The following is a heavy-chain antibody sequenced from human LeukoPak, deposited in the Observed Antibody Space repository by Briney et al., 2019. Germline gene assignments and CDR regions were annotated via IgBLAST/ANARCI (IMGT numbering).Heavy chain of an antibody. V-gene: IGHV2-5*02. CDR1: GFSLTSRPVG. J-gene: IGHJ4*02. Sequence: SGPTLVKPTETLTLTCSFSGFSLTSRPVGVGWIRPPPGKALEWLGFAYWDDDNRYNPSLKRRLTVTKDTSKNQVVLTMTNMDPVDTGTYHCAHRRDYNGDWDGGLFDFWGQGILVTVSS. CDR2: AYWDDDN. CDR3: AHRRDYNGDWDGGLFDF. D-gene: IGHD2-21*02.